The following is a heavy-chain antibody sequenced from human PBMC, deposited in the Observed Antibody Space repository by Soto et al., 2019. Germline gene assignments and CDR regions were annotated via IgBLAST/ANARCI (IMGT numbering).Heavy chain of an antibody. CDR3: ARGTSWQLPFDY. V-gene: IGHV4-59*01. CDR1: SDCLSSYY. Sequence: PSETLSLSCTISSDCLSSYYWSWIREPPGKRLEWIGYISYSGSTDYNPSLKSRVTIAGDTSQNQFSLKVSSVTAADTAVYYCARGTSWQLPFDYWGQGTLVTVYS. J-gene: IGHJ4*02. CDR2: ISYSGST. D-gene: IGHD6-13*01.